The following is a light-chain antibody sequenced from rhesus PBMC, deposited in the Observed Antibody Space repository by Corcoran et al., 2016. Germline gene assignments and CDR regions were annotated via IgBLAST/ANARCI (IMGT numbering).Light chain of an antibody. CDR1: QSVSSS. Sequence: EIVLTQSPATLSLSPGERATLSCRASQSVSSSLAWYQQKPGQAPRLLSHEASSRATGIPDRFSGSGSGTDFTLTISSLEPEDVGVYYCQQYSNWPHSFGQGTKVEIK. CDR3: QQYSNWPHS. CDR2: EAS. V-gene: IGKV3-35*01. J-gene: IGKJ2*01.